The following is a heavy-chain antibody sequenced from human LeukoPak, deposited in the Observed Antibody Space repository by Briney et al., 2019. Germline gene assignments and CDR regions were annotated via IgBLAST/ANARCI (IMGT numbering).Heavy chain of an antibody. CDR2: IYTSGST. CDR3: AREGAYYYDSSVGYFDY. V-gene: IGHV4-61*02. D-gene: IGHD3-22*01. J-gene: IGHJ4*02. CDR1: GGSISSGSYY. Sequence: PSETLSLTCTVSGGSISSGSYYWSWIRQPAGKGLEWIGRIYTSGSTNYNPSLKSRVTISVDTSKNQFSLKLSSVTAADTAVYYCAREGAYYYDSSVGYFDYWGQGTLVTVSS.